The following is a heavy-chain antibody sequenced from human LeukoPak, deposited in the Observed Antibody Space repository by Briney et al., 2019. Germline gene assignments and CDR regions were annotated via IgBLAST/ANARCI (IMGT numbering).Heavy chain of an antibody. J-gene: IGHJ4*02. CDR1: GFTFSSYW. CDR2: IKQDGSEK. Sequence: PGGSLRLSCAASGFTFSSYWMSWVRQAPGKGLEWVANIKQDGSEKYYVDSVKGRFTISRDNAKNSLYLQMNSLRAEDTAVYYCARGGHGWLRYYYFDYWGQGTLVTVSS. CDR3: ARGGHGWLRYYYFDY. D-gene: IGHD5-12*01. V-gene: IGHV3-7*01.